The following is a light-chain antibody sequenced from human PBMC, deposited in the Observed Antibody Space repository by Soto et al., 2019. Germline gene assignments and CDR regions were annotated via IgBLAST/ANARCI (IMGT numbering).Light chain of an antibody. CDR1: TSDVGGYNY. CDR3: SSYAGSNNLI. Sequence: QSALTQPLSASGSPGQSVTISCTGTTSDVGGYNYVSWYQQHPGKAPKLMIYEVSKRPSGVPDRFSGSKSGNTASLTVSGLQAEDEADYYCSSYAGSNNLIFGGGTKLTVL. J-gene: IGLJ2*01. V-gene: IGLV2-8*01. CDR2: EVS.